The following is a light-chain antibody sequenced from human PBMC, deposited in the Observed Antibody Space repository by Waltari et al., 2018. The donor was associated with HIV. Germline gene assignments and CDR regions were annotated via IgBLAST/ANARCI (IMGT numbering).Light chain of an antibody. CDR3: SSLTVSGTLV. V-gene: IGLV2-14*01. Sequence: QSALTQPASVSGSPGQSITLSCTGTSSDVGLYDLVSWYRQQPGKAPQLLMYGVSNRPSGISVRFVGFKSARQTAALTISGLQAEDEGDYYCSSLTVSGTLVFGGGTKLTVL. CDR1: SSDVGLYDL. J-gene: IGLJ3*02. CDR2: GVS.